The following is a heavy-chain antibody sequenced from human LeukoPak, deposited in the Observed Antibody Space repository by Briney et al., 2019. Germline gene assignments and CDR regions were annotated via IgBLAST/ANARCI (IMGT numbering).Heavy chain of an antibody. CDR1: GGSICSYY. V-gene: IGHV4-59*08. J-gene: IGHJ3*02. Sequence: PSETLSLTCTVSGGSICSYYWSWIRQPPGKGLEWIGYIYYSGSTNYNPSLKSRVTISVDTSKNQFSLKLSSVTAADTAVYYCARLYGDHGAFDIWGQGTMVTVSS. CDR3: ARLYGDHGAFDI. CDR2: IYYSGST. D-gene: IGHD4-17*01.